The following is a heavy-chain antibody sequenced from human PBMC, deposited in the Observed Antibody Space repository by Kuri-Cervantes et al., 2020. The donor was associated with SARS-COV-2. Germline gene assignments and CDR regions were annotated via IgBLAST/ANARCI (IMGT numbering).Heavy chain of an antibody. CDR3: ARGGWSGPTYNWFDP. V-gene: IGHV1-18*01. D-gene: IGHD3-3*01. CDR1: GYTFTSYG. CDR2: ISHYSGNT. J-gene: IGHJ5*02. Sequence: ASVKVSRKTSGYTFTSYGTTWVRQAPGQGLEWMGWISHYSGNTDYAQRVQDRVILTRDTSTSTTYMELSSLRSEDTAVYYCARGGWSGPTYNWFDPWGQGTLVTVSS.